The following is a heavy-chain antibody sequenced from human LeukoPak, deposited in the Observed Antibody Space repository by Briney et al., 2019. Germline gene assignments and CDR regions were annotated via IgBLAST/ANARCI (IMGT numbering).Heavy chain of an antibody. CDR3: ARGVDTGYSSGWYRGLDYYYYMDV. Sequence: PSGTLSLTCAVSGVSISSSNWWHWVRQPPGKGLEWIGEIYHSGSTNYNPSLKSRVTISVDKSKNQFSLKLSSVTAADTAVYYCARGVDTGYSSGWYRGLDYYYYMDVWGKGTTVTVSS. D-gene: IGHD6-19*01. CDR1: GVSISSSNW. V-gene: IGHV4-4*02. J-gene: IGHJ6*03. CDR2: IYHSGST.